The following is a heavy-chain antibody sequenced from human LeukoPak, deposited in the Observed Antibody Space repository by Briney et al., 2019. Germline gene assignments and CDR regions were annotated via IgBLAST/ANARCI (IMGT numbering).Heavy chain of an antibody. J-gene: IGHJ4*02. CDR1: GGSIPISTYY. CDR2: IYYSGTT. CDR3: ARGTLYSGWSYYFDS. Sequence: SETLSLTCTVSGGSIPISTYYWGWVRQPPGKGLEWIGSIYYSGTTKYNPSLKSRVTISVDNSNNKFSLRLSSVTAADTALYYCARGTLYSGWSYYFDSWGQGTLVTVSS. D-gene: IGHD6-19*01. V-gene: IGHV4-39*07.